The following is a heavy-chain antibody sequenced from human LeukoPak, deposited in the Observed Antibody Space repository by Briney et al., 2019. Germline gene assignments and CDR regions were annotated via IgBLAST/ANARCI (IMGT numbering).Heavy chain of an antibody. J-gene: IGHJ3*02. CDR2: IADSGDT. CDR3: AREVQYQLHAFDI. V-gene: IGHV4-59*01. CDR1: GGSINNYY. Sequence: SETLSLTCTVSGGSINNYYWSWIRQAPGKGLEWIGYIADSGDTNYNPSLKSRLTMSPDTSKNQFSLNLNSMTAAATAVHYCAREVQYQLHAFDIWGQGTMVTVSS. D-gene: IGHD2-2*01.